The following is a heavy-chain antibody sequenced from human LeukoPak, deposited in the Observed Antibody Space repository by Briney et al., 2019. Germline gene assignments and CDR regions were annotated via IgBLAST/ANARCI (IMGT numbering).Heavy chain of an antibody. D-gene: IGHD3-10*01. CDR1: AEPFSTYY. V-gene: IGHV4-34*01. Sequence: SETLSLTCAVYAEPFSTYYWSWIRQPPGKGLEWIGDINHSGVTNYNPSLKSRVTMSVDTSENQFSLRLSSVTAADTAVYYCARRYPSVRGANLRPQEVRKYYFDYWGQGTLVTVSS. CDR3: ARRYPSVRGANLRPQEVRKYYFDY. J-gene: IGHJ4*02. CDR2: INHSGVT.